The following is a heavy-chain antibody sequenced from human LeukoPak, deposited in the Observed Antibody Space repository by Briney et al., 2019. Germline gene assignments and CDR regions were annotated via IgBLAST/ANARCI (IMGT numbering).Heavy chain of an antibody. CDR2: IYPGDSDT. D-gene: IGHD1-26*01. CDR3: ARLRGATMPNPFDY. CDR1: GYDLTIYW. V-gene: IGHV5-51*01. Sequence: KPGESLKISCKGSGYDLTIYWIAWVRQMPGKGLEWMGIIYPGDSDTRYSPSFQGQVTISVDRSISTAYLQWSNLGASDTAMYYCARLRGATMPNPFDYWGQGTLVTVSS. J-gene: IGHJ4*02.